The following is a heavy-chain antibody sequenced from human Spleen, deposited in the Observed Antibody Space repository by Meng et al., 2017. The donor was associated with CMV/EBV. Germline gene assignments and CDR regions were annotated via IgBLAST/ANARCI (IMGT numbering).Heavy chain of an antibody. J-gene: IGHJ4*02. CDR1: GFSFSTQS. Sequence: GESLKISCVGSGFSFSTQSMIWVRQAPGKGLEWVSSFSSGSNYIYYIDSVKGRFTISRDNAKNSLYLQMDSLRAEDTAVYYCTRDRSLYFFDYWGQGTLVTVSS. CDR3: TRDRSLYFFDY. CDR2: FSSGSNYI. D-gene: IGHD3-16*02. V-gene: IGHV3-21*01.